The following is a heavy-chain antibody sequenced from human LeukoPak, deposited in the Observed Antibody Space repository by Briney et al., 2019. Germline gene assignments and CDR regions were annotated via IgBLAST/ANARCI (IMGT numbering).Heavy chain of an antibody. V-gene: IGHV1-46*01. J-gene: IGHJ4*02. CDR3: ARDERYYYDSSGYYEGDY. CDR2: TNPSGGST. D-gene: IGHD3-22*01. Sequence: ASVKVSCKASGYTVTSYCIHWVRQAPGQGLEWMGITNPSGGSTSYAQNFQGRVTMTRDTSTSTVYMELSSLRSEDTAVYYCARDERYYYDSSGYYEGDYWGQGTLVIVSS. CDR1: GYTVTSYC.